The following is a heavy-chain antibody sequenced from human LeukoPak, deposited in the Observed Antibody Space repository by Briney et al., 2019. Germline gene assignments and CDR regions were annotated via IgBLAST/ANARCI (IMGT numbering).Heavy chain of an antibody. CDR1: GFTFSIFT. J-gene: IGHJ6*02. Sequence: GGSLRLSCATSGFTFSIFTMNWVRQAPGKGLEWVSSITSDGDMHYGDSVKGRFTISRDNAKNSLYLQMNSLRAEDTAVYYCARLLWFGTIDGMDVWGQGTTVTVSS. CDR2: ITSDGDM. V-gene: IGHV3-21*01. D-gene: IGHD3-10*01. CDR3: ARLLWFGTIDGMDV.